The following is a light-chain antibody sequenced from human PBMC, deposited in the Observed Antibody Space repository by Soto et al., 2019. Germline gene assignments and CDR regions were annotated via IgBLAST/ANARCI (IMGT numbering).Light chain of an antibody. CDR1: QSVSSSY. Sequence: EIVLTQSPGTLSLSPGERATLSCSASQSVSSSYLAWYQQKPGQAPRLLIYGASSRATGIPNRFSGSGSGTDFTLTISRLEPEDFAVYYCQQYNSWPLTFGGGTKVDIK. CDR3: QQYNSWPLT. CDR2: GAS. J-gene: IGKJ4*01. V-gene: IGKV3-20*01.